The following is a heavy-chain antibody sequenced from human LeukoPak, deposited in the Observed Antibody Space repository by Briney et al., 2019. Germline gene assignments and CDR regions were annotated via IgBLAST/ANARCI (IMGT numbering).Heavy chain of an antibody. CDR3: AKHPWFGEFWYFDL. CDR1: GGSISSRH. Sequence: SETLSLTCTVSGGSISSRHWSWIRQPPGKGLEWIGYIYYSGSTNYNPSLKSRVTISVDTSKNQFSLKLSSVTAADTAVYYCAKHPWFGEFWYFDLWGRGTLVTVSS. V-gene: IGHV4-59*11. J-gene: IGHJ2*01. D-gene: IGHD3-10*01. CDR2: IYYSGST.